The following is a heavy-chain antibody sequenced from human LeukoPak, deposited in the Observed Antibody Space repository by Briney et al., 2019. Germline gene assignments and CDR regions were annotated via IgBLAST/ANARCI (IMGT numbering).Heavy chain of an antibody. CDR1: GFTFSSFW. CDR2: IKGDGSST. D-gene: IGHD1-20*01. J-gene: IGHJ4*02. V-gene: IGHV3-74*01. Sequence: GGSLRLSCVASGFTFSSFWMHWVRQAPGKGLVWVSRIKGDGSSTSYADSVKGRFTISRDNAKNTLYLQMNSLRAEDTAVYYCARDLYNWKTMDYWGQGTLVTVSS. CDR3: ARDLYNWKTMDY.